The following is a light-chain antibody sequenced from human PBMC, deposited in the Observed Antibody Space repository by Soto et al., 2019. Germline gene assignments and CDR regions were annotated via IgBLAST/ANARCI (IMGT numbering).Light chain of an antibody. J-gene: IGLJ1*01. Sequence: QSALTQPPSASGSPGQSVAISCTGTSSDVGGYNSVSWYQHHPGKAPKLVIYEVNKRPSGVPDRFSGSKSANTASLTVSGLQPEDEADYYCSSYADSNNYVFGTGTKLTVL. CDR3: SSYADSNNYV. V-gene: IGLV2-8*01. CDR2: EVN. CDR1: SSDVGGYNS.